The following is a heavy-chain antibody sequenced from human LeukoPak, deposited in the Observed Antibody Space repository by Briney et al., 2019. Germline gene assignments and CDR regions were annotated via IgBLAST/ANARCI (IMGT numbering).Heavy chain of an antibody. CDR1: GFTFSRSW. J-gene: IGHJ4*02. CDR2: INPDGDGM. CDR3: AAWTDRGYSY. Sequence: PGVSLRLSCTASGFTFSRSWMNWIRQAPGKGLEWVANINPDGDGMRFVDSVKGRFTMSRDNAQSSLHLQMNSLRVEDTAFYYCAAWTDRGYSYWGQGVLVTVSS. D-gene: IGHD5-12*01. V-gene: IGHV3-7*01.